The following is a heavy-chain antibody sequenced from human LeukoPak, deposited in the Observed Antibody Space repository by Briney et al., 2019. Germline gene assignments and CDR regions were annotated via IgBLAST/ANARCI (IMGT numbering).Heavy chain of an antibody. CDR3: ARDFTMSDY. J-gene: IGHJ4*02. CDR2: INPSGGST. Sequence: ASVKVSCKASGYTFTSYYIHWVRQAPGQGLGWMGIINPSGGSTSYAQKFQGRVTMTRGMSTSTVYMELSSLRSEDTAVYYCARDFTMSDYWGQGTLVTVSS. D-gene: IGHD3-22*01. CDR1: GYTFTSYY. V-gene: IGHV1-46*01.